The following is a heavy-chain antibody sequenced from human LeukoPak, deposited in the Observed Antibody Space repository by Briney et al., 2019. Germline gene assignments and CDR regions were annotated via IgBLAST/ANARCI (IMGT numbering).Heavy chain of an antibody. CDR3: ARGAVRGVFYYYYYMDV. V-gene: IGHV1-8*03. D-gene: IGHD3-10*01. Sequence: VASVKVSCKASGYTFTSYDINWVRQATGQGLEWMGWMNPNSGNTGYAQKFQGRVTITRNTSISTAYMELSSLRSEDTAVYYCARGAVRGVFYYYYYMDVWGKGTTVTVSS. CDR2: MNPNSGNT. CDR1: GYTFTSYD. J-gene: IGHJ6*03.